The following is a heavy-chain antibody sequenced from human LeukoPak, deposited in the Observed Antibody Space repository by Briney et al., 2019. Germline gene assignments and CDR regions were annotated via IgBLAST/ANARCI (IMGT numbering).Heavy chain of an antibody. CDR2: INPNSGGT. CDR1: GGTFSSYA. V-gene: IGHV1-2*06. D-gene: IGHD3-10*01. J-gene: IGHJ5*02. CDR3: ALGPSRFPRSFDP. Sequence: ASVKVSCKASGGTFSSYAISWVRQAPGQGLEWMGRINPNSGGTNYAQKFQGRVTMTRDTSISTAYMELSRLRSDDTAVYYCALGPSRFPRSFDPWGQGTLVTVSS.